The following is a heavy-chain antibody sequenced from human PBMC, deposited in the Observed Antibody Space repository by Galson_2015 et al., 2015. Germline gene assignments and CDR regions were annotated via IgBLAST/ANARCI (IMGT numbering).Heavy chain of an antibody. V-gene: IGHV1-3*01. CDR2: INAGNGNT. CDR3: ARTDYDFWSGTVYNFDY. D-gene: IGHD3-3*01. CDR1: GYTFTSYA. J-gene: IGHJ4*02. Sequence: SVKVSCKASGYTFTSYAMHWVRQVPGQRLEWMGWINAGNGNTKYSQKFQGRVTITRDTSASTAYMELSSLRSEDTAVYYCARTDYDFWSGTVYNFDYWGQGTLVTVSS.